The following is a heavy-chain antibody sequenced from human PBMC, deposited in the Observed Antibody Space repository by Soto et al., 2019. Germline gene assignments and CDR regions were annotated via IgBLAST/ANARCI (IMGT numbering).Heavy chain of an antibody. CDR2: ISAYNGNT. D-gene: IGHD3-22*01. Sequence: GASVKVSCKASGYTFTSYGISWVRQAPGQVLECMVWISAYNGNTNYXXKLQGRVXXTTDTSTSTAXMELRXLRSDDTGVYYCASDSSGYHLAFDIWGQGTMVTXS. V-gene: IGHV1-18*01. CDR3: ASDSSGYHLAFDI. J-gene: IGHJ3*02. CDR1: GYTFTSYG.